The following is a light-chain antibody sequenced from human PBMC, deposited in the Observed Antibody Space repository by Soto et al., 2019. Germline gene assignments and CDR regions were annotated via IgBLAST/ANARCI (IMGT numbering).Light chain of an antibody. CDR3: QQYNIWRSIT. J-gene: IGKJ5*01. CDR1: ESVSRN. V-gene: IGKV3-15*01. CDR2: DAS. Sequence: EIVMTQSPASLSVPPGERATLSCRASESVSRNLAWYQQKPGQAPRLLIYDASTRATGIPDRFSGGGSGTEFTLTISSLESEDFAVYYCQQYNIWRSITFGQGTRLEIK.